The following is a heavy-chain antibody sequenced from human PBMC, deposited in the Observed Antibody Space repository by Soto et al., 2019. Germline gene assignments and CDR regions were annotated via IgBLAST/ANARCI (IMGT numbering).Heavy chain of an antibody. CDR3: ARGTTGGYSYGYYYYYGMDV. CDR2: ISAYNGNT. V-gene: IGHV1-18*01. D-gene: IGHD5-18*01. Sequence: GASVKVSCKASGYTFTSYGISWVRQAPGQGLEWMGWISAYNGNTNYAQKLQGRVTMTTDTSTSTAYMELRSLRSDDTAVYYCARGTTGGYSYGYYYYYGMDVWGQGTTVTVSS. J-gene: IGHJ6*02. CDR1: GYTFTSYG.